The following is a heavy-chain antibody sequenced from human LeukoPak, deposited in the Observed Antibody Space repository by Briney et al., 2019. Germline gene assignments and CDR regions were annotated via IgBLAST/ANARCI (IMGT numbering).Heavy chain of an antibody. CDR2: ISYDGSNN. CDR3: ARDGINSYGYSWYFDY. CDR1: GFTFSNYA. V-gene: IGHV3-30-3*01. J-gene: IGHJ4*02. Sequence: PGGSLRLSCAASGFTFSNYAMHWVRQAPGKGLAWVAVISYDGSNNYYADSVKGRFTISRDNSKNTLYLQMNSLRGEDTAVYYCARDGINSYGYSWYFDYWGQGTLVTVSS. D-gene: IGHD5-18*01.